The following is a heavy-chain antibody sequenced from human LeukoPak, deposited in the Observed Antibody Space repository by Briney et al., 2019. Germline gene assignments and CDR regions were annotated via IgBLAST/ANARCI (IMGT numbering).Heavy chain of an antibody. CDR1: GYTFTSYY. Sequence: ASVKVSCKASGYTFTSYYMHWVRRAPGQGLEWMGIINPSGGSTSYAQKFQGRVTMTRDTSTSTVYMELSSLRSEDTAVYYCARAAIVGATSLPYYFDYWGQGTLVTVSS. V-gene: IGHV1-46*01. D-gene: IGHD1-26*01. CDR2: INPSGGST. CDR3: ARAAIVGATSLPYYFDY. J-gene: IGHJ4*02.